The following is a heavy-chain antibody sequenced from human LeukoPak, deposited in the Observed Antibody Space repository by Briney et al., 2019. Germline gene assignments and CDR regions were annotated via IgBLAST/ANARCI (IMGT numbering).Heavy chain of an antibody. CDR3: ASGRWSDYLDY. D-gene: IGHD3-3*01. CDR1: GFTFSSYW. V-gene: IGHV3-74*01. J-gene: IGHJ4*02. Sequence: PGGSLRLSCAASGFTFSSYWMHWVRQAPGKGLVWVSHINSDVSSTNYADSVKGRFTISRDNAKNTLYLQMKSVRAEDTAVYYCASGRWSDYLDYWGQGTLVTVSS. CDR2: INSDVSST.